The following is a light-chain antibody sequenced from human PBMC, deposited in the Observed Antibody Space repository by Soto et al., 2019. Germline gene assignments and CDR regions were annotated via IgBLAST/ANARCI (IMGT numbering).Light chain of an antibody. CDR2: GAS. Sequence: EIVLTQSPGTLSLSPGEGATLSCRASQSVSSSYLAWYQQKPGQAPRLLIYGASSRATGIPDRFSGGWSGTDFTLTISRLEPEDFAVYYCQQYDNSPWPFGQGTKVEIK. CDR3: QQYDNSPWP. J-gene: IGKJ1*01. CDR1: QSVSSSY. V-gene: IGKV3-20*01.